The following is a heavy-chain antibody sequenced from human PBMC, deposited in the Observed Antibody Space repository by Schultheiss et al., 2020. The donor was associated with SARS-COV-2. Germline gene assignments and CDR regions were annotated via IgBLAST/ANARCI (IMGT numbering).Heavy chain of an antibody. CDR1: GFTFSSYA. D-gene: IGHD3-9*01. CDR2: ISGSGGST. V-gene: IGHV3-23*01. Sequence: GESLKISCAASGFTFSSYAMSWVRQAPGKGLEWVSAISGSGGSTYYADSVKGRFTISRDNSKNTLYLQMNSLRAEDTAVYYCAKDPYYDILTGYSYWGQGTLVTVSS. CDR3: AKDPYYDILTGYSY. J-gene: IGHJ4*02.